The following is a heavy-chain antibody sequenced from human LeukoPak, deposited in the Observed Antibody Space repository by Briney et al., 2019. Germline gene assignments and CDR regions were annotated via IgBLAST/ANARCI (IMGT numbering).Heavy chain of an antibody. CDR2: ISDSGGST. J-gene: IGHJ4*02. CDR3: VKRTAVAGPNFDY. Sequence: GGSLRLSCAASGFNFNIFYMSWVRQAPGKGLEWVSGISDSGGSTKYADSVKGRFTISRDNSKNTLYLQMNSLRVEDTAVYYCVKRTAVAGPNFDYWGQGTLVTVSS. V-gene: IGHV3-23*01. CDR1: GFNFNIFY. D-gene: IGHD6-19*01.